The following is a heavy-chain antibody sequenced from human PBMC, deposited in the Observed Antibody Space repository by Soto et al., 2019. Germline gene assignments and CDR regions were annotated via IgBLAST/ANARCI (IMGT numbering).Heavy chain of an antibody. J-gene: IGHJ4*02. D-gene: IGHD7-27*01. CDR1: GFTFSTYA. Sequence: EVQLLESGGNLVQPGGSLTLSCAASGFTFSTYAMSWVRQAPGKGLEWVSTISAGGGTTYYADSVKGGFTISRDNSKKTLYLKINNLRADNTAVYYCAKDFLGRGNCDNWGEGTLVTVSS. CDR2: ISAGGGTT. V-gene: IGHV3-23*01. CDR3: AKDFLGRGNCDN.